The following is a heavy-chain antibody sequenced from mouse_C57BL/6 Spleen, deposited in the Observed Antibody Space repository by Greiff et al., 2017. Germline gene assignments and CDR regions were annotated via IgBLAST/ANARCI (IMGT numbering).Heavy chain of an antibody. V-gene: IGHV1-64*01. CDR2: IHPNSGST. CDR3: ASDWGCWYFDV. Sequence: QVQLKQPGAELVKPGASVKLSCKASGYTFTSYWMHWVKQRPGQGLEWIGMIHPNSGSTNYNEKFKSKATLTADKSSSTAYMQLSSLTSEDSAVYYCASDWGCWYFDVWGTGTTVTVSS. J-gene: IGHJ1*03. CDR1: GYTFTSYW. D-gene: IGHD3-3*01.